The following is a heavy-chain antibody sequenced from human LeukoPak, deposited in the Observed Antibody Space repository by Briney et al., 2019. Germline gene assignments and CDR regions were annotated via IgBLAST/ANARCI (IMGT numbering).Heavy chain of an antibody. J-gene: IGHJ4*02. D-gene: IGHD5-12*01. V-gene: IGHV4-34*01. CDR2: INHSGST. CDR1: GGSFSGYY. CDR3: ARTGYSGYVGY. Sequence: SETLSLTCAVYGGSFSGYYWSWIRQPPGKGLEWIGEINHSGSTNYNPSLKSRVTISVDTSKNQFSLKLSSVTAADTAVYYCARTGYSGYVGYWGQGTLVTVSS.